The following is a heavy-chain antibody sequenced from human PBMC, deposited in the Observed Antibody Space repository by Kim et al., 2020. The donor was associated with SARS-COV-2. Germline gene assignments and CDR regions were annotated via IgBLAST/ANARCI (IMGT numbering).Heavy chain of an antibody. D-gene: IGHD6-19*01. Sequence: YAQKFQGRVTMTEDTSTDTAYMELSSLRSEDTAVYYCATRRVAVAGPFDYWGQGTLVTVSS. CDR3: ATRRVAVAGPFDY. J-gene: IGHJ4*02. V-gene: IGHV1-24*01.